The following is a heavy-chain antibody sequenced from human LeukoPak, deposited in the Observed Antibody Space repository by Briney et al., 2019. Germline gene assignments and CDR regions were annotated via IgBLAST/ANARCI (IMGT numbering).Heavy chain of an antibody. Sequence: ASVKVSCKASGYTFTSYDINWVRQAPGQGLEWMGWMNPNSGNTGYAQKFQGRVTMTRNTSISTAYMELSSLRSEDTAVYYCARLYYDFWSGYYGYNWFDPWGQGTLVTVSS. CDR1: GYTFTSYD. J-gene: IGHJ5*02. D-gene: IGHD3-3*01. CDR2: MNPNSGNT. V-gene: IGHV1-8*01. CDR3: ARLYYDFWSGYYGYNWFDP.